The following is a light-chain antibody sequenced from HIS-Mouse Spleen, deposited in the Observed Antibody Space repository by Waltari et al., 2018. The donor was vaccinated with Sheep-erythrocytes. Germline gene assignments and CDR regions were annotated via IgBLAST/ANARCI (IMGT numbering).Light chain of an antibody. CDR3: SSYAGSNNWV. Sequence: QSALTQPPSASGSPGQSVTIPCTGPSSDVGGYNYVSGYQHHPGKAPKLMMYEVSKRPSGVPDRFSGSKSGNTASLTVSGLQAEDEADYYCSSYAGSNNWVFGGGTKLTVL. J-gene: IGLJ3*02. V-gene: IGLV2-8*01. CDR2: EVS. CDR1: SSDVGGYNY.